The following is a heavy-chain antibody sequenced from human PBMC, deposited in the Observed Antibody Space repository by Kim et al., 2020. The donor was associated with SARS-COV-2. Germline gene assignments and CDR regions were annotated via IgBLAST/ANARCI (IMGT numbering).Heavy chain of an antibody. Sequence: GGSLRLSCAASGFTFSSYWMSWVRQAPGKGLEWVANIKQDGSEKYYVDSVKGRFTISRDNAKNSLYLQMNSLRAEDTAVYYCARVHGYDFWSGYYKTVWGYYYGMDVWGQGTTVTVSS. CDR1: GFTFSSYW. D-gene: IGHD3-3*01. V-gene: IGHV3-7*01. CDR2: IKQDGSEK. J-gene: IGHJ6*02. CDR3: ARVHGYDFWSGYYKTVWGYYYGMDV.